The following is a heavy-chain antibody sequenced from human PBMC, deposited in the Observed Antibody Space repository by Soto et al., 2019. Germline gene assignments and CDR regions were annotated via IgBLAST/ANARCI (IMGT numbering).Heavy chain of an antibody. J-gene: IGHJ5*02. CDR2: IYYSGST. CDR1: GGSISSYY. Sequence: SETLSLTCTVSGGSISSYYWSWIRQPPGKGLEWIGYIYYSGSTNYNPSLKSRVTISVDTSKNQFSLKLSSVTAADTAVYYCARDAGRSSSRAFFDPWGQRTLVTVSS. D-gene: IGHD2-2*01. CDR3: ARDAGRSSSRAFFDP. V-gene: IGHV4-59*01.